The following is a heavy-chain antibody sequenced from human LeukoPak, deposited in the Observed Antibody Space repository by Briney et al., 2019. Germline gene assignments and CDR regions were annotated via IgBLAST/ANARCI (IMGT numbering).Heavy chain of an antibody. J-gene: IGHJ4*02. D-gene: IGHD6-19*01. CDR1: GFTFSSYA. CDR3: AKEGSGWLSENFDY. V-gene: IGHV3-23*01. CDR2: ISGNGVST. Sequence: GGSLRLSCAASGFTFSSYAMSWVRQAPGKGLEWVSTISGNGVSTSYADSVKGRFTISRDNSKNTLFLQMNSLRVEDTAVYYCAKEGSGWLSENFDYWGQGTLVTVSS.